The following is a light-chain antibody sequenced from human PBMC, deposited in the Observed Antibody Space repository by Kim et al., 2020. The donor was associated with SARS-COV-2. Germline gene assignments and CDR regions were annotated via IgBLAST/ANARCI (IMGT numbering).Light chain of an antibody. CDR1: SLRSYY. Sequence: SSELTQDPAVSVALGQTVRITCQGDSLRSYYASWYQQKPGQAPVLVFYGKNNRPSGIPDRFSGSYSGNTASLTITGTQAGDEADYYCNSRDSNDNVVFGGGTKLTVL. J-gene: IGLJ2*01. V-gene: IGLV3-19*01. CDR2: GKN. CDR3: NSRDSNDNVV.